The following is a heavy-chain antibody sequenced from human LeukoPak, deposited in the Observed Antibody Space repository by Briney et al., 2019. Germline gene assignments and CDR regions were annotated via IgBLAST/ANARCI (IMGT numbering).Heavy chain of an antibody. CDR1: GFTFSNYE. Sequence: GGSLRLSCAASGFTFSNYEMSWVRQAPGKGLEWVSYINTGGSTTYYADSVKGRFTISRDNAKNSLFLQMNSLRAEDTAVYYCARHRLPVAGTPFDYWGQGTLATVSS. D-gene: IGHD6-19*01. CDR3: ARHRLPVAGTPFDY. CDR2: INTGGSTT. J-gene: IGHJ4*02. V-gene: IGHV3-48*03.